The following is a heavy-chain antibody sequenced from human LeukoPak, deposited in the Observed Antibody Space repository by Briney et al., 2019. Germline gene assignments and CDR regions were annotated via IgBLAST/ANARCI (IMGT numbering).Heavy chain of an antibody. CDR2: IYPGDSDT. Sequence: GESLKISCKGSGYSFTSYWIGWVRQMPGKGLEWMGIIYPGDSDTRYSPSVQGQVAISADKSISTAYLQWSSLKASDTAMYYCAGYYDSSGYYYNAFDIWGQGTMVTVSS. J-gene: IGHJ3*02. D-gene: IGHD3-22*01. CDR3: AGYYDSSGYYYNAFDI. CDR1: GYSFTSYW. V-gene: IGHV5-51*01.